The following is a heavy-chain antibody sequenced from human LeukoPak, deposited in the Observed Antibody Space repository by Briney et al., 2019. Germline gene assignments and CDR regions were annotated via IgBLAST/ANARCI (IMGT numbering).Heavy chain of an antibody. CDR1: GGTFISYA. D-gene: IGHD2-15*01. CDR3: VSGYCSGGSCVSSDY. V-gene: IGHV1-69*13. J-gene: IGHJ4*02. Sequence: ASVKVSCKASGGTFISYAISWVRQAPGQGLEWMGRIIPIFGTANYAQKFQGRVTITADESTSTAYMELSSLRSEDTAVYYCVSGYCSGGSCVSSDYWGQGTLVTVSS. CDR2: IIPIFGTA.